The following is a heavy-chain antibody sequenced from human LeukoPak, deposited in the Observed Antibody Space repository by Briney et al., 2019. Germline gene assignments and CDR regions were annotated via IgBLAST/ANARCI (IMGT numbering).Heavy chain of an antibody. CDR1: GGSISTSDW. J-gene: IGHJ4*02. CDR3: AKRDYYDSTGYYYY. V-gene: IGHV4-4*02. D-gene: IGHD3-22*01. Sequence: SETLSLTCAVSGGSISTSDWWSWVRQPPGKGLEWIGEIYHRGSTNYNPSLESRVTISLDKSKNQFSLKVNSVTAADTAVYYCAKRDYYDSTGYYYYWGQGALVTVSS. CDR2: IYHRGST.